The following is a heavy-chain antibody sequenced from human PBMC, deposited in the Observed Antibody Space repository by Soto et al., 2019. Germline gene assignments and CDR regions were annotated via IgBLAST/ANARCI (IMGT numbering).Heavy chain of an antibody. V-gene: IGHV3-9*01. D-gene: IGHD3-22*01. CDR3: AKGAVGYYGNWFDP. Sequence: EVQLVESGGGLVQPGRSLRLSCAASGFTFDDYAMHWVRQAPGKGLEWVSGISWNSGNIGYADSVKGRFTISRDNAKNALYLQMNSLRAEDTALYYCAKGAVGYYGNWFDPWGQGTLVTVSS. CDR1: GFTFDDYA. J-gene: IGHJ5*02. CDR2: ISWNSGNI.